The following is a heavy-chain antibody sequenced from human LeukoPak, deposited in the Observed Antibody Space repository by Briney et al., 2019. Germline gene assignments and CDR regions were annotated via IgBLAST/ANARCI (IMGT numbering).Heavy chain of an antibody. V-gene: IGHV3-23*01. CDR1: GFTFSSYA. CDR2: ISGSGGST. CDR3: AKGSYDSSGYGSYYMDV. J-gene: IGHJ6*03. Sequence: GGSLRLSCAASGFTFSSYAMSWVRQAPGKGLEWVSGISGSGGSTQYADSVKGRFTISRDNSKNTLYLQTNSLRAEDTAVYYCAKGSYDSSGYGSYYMDVWGKGTTVTVSS. D-gene: IGHD3-22*01.